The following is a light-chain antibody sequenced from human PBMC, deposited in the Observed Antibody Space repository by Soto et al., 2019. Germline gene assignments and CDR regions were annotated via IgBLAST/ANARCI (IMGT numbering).Light chain of an antibody. CDR3: QKYNGAFT. CDR1: QSIGTW. CDR2: DAS. J-gene: IGKJ3*01. Sequence: DIQVTQSPSTLSASVGDRVTITCGASQSIGTWLAWYQQKPGKAPKLLIFDASTLESGVPPRFSGSGSGTDFTLTISSLQPEDVGTYYCQKYNGAFTFGPGTKVDIK. V-gene: IGKV1-5*01.